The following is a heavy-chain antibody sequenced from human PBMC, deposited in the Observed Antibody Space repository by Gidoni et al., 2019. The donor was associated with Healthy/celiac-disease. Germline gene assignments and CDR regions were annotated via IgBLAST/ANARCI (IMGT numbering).Heavy chain of an antibody. Sequence: TNYNPSLKSRVTISVDTSKNQFSLKLSSVTAADTAVYYCARHLRVSTTGTTRYYYYGMDVWGQGTTVTVSS. V-gene: IGHV4-59*08. CDR3: ARHLRVSTTGTTRYYYYGMDV. D-gene: IGHD1-7*01. CDR2: T. J-gene: IGHJ6*02.